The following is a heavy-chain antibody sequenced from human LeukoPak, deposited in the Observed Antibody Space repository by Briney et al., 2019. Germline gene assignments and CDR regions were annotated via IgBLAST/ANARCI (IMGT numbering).Heavy chain of an antibody. V-gene: IGHV3-23*01. Sequence: GGSLRLSCVASGFTFSSYAVSWFRQAPGKGLEWVSTVGRSGADTYYVDSVRGRFTISKDSSKNTLQMNSLSAEDTAIYYCVKHSGGVYGNSDSWGQGSLVTVSS. CDR3: VKHSGGVYGNSDS. D-gene: IGHD1-1*01. CDR2: VGRSGADT. CDR1: GFTFSSYA. J-gene: IGHJ4*02.